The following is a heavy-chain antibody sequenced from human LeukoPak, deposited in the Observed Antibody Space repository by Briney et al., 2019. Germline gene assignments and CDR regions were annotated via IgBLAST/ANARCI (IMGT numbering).Heavy chain of an antibody. V-gene: IGHV2-5*01. J-gene: IGHJ5*02. CDR3: AQHPGGFGETDNWFDP. Sequence: SGPTLVKPTQTLTLTCTFSGFSLSTSGVGVGWIRQPPGKALEWLALIYWNDDKRYSPSLKSRLTITKDTSKNQVVLTMTNMDPVDTATYYCAQHPGGFGETDNWFDPWGQGTLVTVSS. CDR2: IYWNDDK. D-gene: IGHD3-10*01. CDR1: GFSLSTSGVG.